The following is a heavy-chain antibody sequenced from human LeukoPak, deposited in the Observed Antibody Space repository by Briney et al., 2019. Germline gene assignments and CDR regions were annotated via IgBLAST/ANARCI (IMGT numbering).Heavy chain of an antibody. CDR2: ISYSGANS. D-gene: IGHD3-22*01. V-gene: IGHV3-23*01. Sequence: PGGSLRLSCAASGFTFSGSAMSWVRQAPGEGLEWVSLISYSGANSYYTDSVKGRFTISRDNSKNTLYLQMDSLRAEDTAVYYCAKSYQGYCFDYWGQGTLVTVSS. CDR3: AKSYQGYCFDY. J-gene: IGHJ4*02. CDR1: GFTFSGSA.